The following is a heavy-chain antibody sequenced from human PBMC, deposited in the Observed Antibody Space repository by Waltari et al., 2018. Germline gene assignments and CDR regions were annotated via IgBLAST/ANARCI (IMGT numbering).Heavy chain of an antibody. J-gene: IGHJ4*02. CDR1: GYTFTSYG. Sequence: QVQLVQSGAEVKKPGASVKVSCKASGYTFTSYGISWVRQAPGQGLEWMGWISAYNGNTNYAQKLQGRVTMTTDTSTSTAYMELRSLRSDDTAVYYCARDNLGYYYDSSGYQSPFDYWGQGTLVTVSS. CDR3: ARDNLGYYYDSSGYQSPFDY. V-gene: IGHV1-18*04. CDR2: ISAYNGNT. D-gene: IGHD3-22*01.